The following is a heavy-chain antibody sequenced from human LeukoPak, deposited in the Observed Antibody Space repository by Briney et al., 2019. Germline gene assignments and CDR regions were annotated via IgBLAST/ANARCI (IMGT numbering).Heavy chain of an antibody. CDR1: GYTLTELS. Sequence: ASVKVSCKVSGYTLTELSMHWVRQAPGKGLEWMGGFDPEDGETIYAQKFQGRVTMTEDTSTDTAYMELRSLRSEDTAVYYCATVGNYYDSRGYYSWGQGTLVTVSS. J-gene: IGHJ5*02. CDR3: ATVGNYYDSRGYYS. CDR2: FDPEDGET. V-gene: IGHV1-24*01. D-gene: IGHD3-22*01.